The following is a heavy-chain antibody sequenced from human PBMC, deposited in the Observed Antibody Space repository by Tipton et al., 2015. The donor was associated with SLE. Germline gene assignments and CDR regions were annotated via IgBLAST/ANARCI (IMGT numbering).Heavy chain of an antibody. CDR2: IYYSGST. Sequence: TLSLTCTVSGDSISGQYWSWIRQPPGKGLEWIGYIYYSGSTYYNPSLKSRVTISVDTSKNQFSLRLTSVTAADTAVYYCARGYSDFDYWGQGTLVTVSS. J-gene: IGHJ4*02. D-gene: IGHD2-15*01. V-gene: IGHV4-59*11. CDR1: GDSISGQY. CDR3: ARGYSDFDY.